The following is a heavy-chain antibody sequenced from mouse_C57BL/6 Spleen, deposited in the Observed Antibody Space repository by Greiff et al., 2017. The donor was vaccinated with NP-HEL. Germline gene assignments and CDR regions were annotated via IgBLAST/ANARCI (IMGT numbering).Heavy chain of an antibody. J-gene: IGHJ2*01. D-gene: IGHD2-1*01. CDR3: ARGNGNSYYFDY. Sequence: QVQLQQSGAELVKPGASVKISCKASGYAFSSYWMNWVKQRPGKGLEWIGQIYPGDGDTNYNGKFKGKATLTADKSSSTAYMQLSSLTSEDSAVYFCARGNGNSYYFDYWGQGTTRTVSS. CDR2: IYPGDGDT. V-gene: IGHV1-80*01. CDR1: GYAFSSYW.